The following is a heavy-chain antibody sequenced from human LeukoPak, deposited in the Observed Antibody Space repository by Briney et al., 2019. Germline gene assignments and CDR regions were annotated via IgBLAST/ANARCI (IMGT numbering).Heavy chain of an antibody. J-gene: IGHJ4*02. D-gene: IGHD3-22*01. CDR2: INHSGST. V-gene: IGHV4-34*01. CDR1: GGSFSGYY. Sequence: SETLSLTCAVYGGSFSGYYWSWIRQPPGKGLEWIGEINHSGSTNYNPSLKSRVPISVDTSKNQFSLKLRSVTAADTAVYYCARGRMYYYDSSGYYRFDYWGQGTLVTVSS. CDR3: ARGRMYYYDSSGYYRFDY.